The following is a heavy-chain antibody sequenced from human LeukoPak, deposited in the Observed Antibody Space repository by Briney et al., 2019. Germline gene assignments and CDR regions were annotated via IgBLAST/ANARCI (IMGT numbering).Heavy chain of an antibody. V-gene: IGHV3-33*01. CDR1: GFTVSSYG. J-gene: IGHJ4*02. D-gene: IGHD6-13*01. Sequence: GGSLRLSCAASGFTVSSYGMHWVRQAPGKGLEWVAVIWYDGSNKFYADSVKGRFTISRDNSKNTLYLQMNSLRAEDTAVYYCARDRAAADLDYWGQGTLVTVSS. CDR3: ARDRAAADLDY. CDR2: IWYDGSNK.